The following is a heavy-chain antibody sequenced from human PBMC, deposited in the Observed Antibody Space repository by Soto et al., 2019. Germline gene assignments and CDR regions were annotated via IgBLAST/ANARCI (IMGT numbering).Heavy chain of an antibody. CDR3: ARVPPLGYYMDF. J-gene: IGHJ6*03. CDR2: IYYSGST. Sequence: PSETLSLTCTVSGGSISSYYWSWIRQPPGKGLEWIGYIYYSGSTNYNPSLKSRVTISVDTSKNQFSLKLSSVTAADTAVYYCARVPPLGYYMDFWGKGITVTVSS. V-gene: IGHV4-59*01. CDR1: GGSISSYY.